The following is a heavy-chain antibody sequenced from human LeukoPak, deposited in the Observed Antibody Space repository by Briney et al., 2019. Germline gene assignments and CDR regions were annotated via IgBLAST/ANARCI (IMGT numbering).Heavy chain of an antibody. D-gene: IGHD3-10*02. Sequence: PGGSLRLSCAAPGFTFSSYEMNWVRQAPGKGLEWVSYISSSGSTIYYADSVKGRFTISRDNAKNALYLQMNRLRAEDTAVYYCAELGITMIGGVWGKGTTVTISS. CDR2: ISSSGSTI. J-gene: IGHJ6*04. V-gene: IGHV3-48*03. CDR1: GFTFSSYE. CDR3: AELGITMIGGV.